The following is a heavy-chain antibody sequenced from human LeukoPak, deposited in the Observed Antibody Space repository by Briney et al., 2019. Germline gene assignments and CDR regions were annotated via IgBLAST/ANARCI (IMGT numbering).Heavy chain of an antibody. Sequence: SETLSLTCTVSGGSVSSGSYYWSWIRQPPGKGLEWIGYIYHSGSTYYNSSLKSRVTISVDRSKNQFSLKLSSVTAADTAVYYCARVGLWFGELLGAFDIWGQGTLVTVSS. D-gene: IGHD3-10*01. CDR2: IYHSGST. V-gene: IGHV4-30-2*01. CDR1: GGSVSSGSYY. CDR3: ARVGLWFGELLGAFDI. J-gene: IGHJ3*02.